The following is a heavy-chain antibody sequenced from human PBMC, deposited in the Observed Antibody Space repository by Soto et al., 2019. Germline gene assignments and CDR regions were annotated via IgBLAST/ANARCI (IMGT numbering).Heavy chain of an antibody. D-gene: IGHD5-18*01. V-gene: IGHV4-39*01. CDR2: IYYTGYT. CDR1: GGPISSSSYY. J-gene: IGHJ2*01. CDR3: AGSAIATHWFFDL. Sequence: SETLSLTCSVSGGPISSSSYYWGWIRQAPGKGLEWLATIYYTGYTYHNPSLKSHVTISVDTSKDQFSLELTSVTAADTALYYCAGSAIATHWFFDLWGRGTLVTVSS.